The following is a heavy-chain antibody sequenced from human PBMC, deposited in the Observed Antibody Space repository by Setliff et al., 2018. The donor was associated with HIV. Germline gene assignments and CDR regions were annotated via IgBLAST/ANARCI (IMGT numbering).Heavy chain of an antibody. J-gene: IGHJ6*03. CDR1: GGTIRSSNW. CDR3: ARGLTIFGVATPGIYSFMDV. V-gene: IGHV4-4*02. Sequence: TLSLTCAVSGGTIRSSNWWSWVRQTPGKGLEWIGEIYHSGNTNYNPSLKSRVTISVDKSKNQFSLKLNSVTAADTAVYYCARGLTIFGVATPGIYSFMDVWGKGTTVTVSS. CDR2: IYHSGNT. D-gene: IGHD3-3*01.